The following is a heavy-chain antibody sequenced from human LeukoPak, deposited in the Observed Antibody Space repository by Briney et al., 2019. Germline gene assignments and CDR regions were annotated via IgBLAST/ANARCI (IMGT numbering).Heavy chain of an antibody. CDR2: INPNSGGT. J-gene: IGHJ2*01. CDR1: GYTFTGYY. D-gene: IGHD3-3*01. Sequence: ASVKVSCNTFGYTFTGYYMHWVRQAPGQGLEWMGWINPNSGGTNYAQKFQGRVTMTRDTSISTAYMELSSLRSEDTAVYYCARGVASYDFWSGKSLSNWYFDLWGRGTLVTVSS. V-gene: IGHV1-2*02. CDR3: ARGVASYDFWSGKSLSNWYFDL.